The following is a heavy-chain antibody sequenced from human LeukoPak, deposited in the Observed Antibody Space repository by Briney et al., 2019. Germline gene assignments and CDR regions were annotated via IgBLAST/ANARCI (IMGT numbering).Heavy chain of an antibody. D-gene: IGHD6-19*01. V-gene: IGHV3-30-3*01. Sequence: GGSLRLSCAASGFTFSSYAMRWVRQAPGKGLEWVAVISYDGSNKYYADSVKGRFTISRDNAKNSLYLQMNSLRAEDTAVYYCARKSGWYSRYYFDYWGQGTLVTVSS. J-gene: IGHJ4*02. CDR1: GFTFSSYA. CDR3: ARKSGWYSRYYFDY. CDR2: ISYDGSNK.